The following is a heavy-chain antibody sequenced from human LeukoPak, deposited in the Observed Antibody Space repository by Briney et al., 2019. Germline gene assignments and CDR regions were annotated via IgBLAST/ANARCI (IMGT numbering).Heavy chain of an antibody. CDR3: TRDYGVLFDY. V-gene: IGHV3-73*01. CDR1: GFTFSIYT. Sequence: PGRSLRLSCAASGFTFSIYTMHWVRQASGKGLEWVGRIRSKANSYATSSAASVKGRFTISRDDSKNTAYLQMNSLKTEDTAVYYCTRDYGVLFDYWGQGTLVTVSS. J-gene: IGHJ4*02. D-gene: IGHD4-17*01. CDR2: IRSKANSYAT.